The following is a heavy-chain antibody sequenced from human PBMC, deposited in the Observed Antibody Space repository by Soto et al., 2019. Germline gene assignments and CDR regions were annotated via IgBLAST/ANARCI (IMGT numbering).Heavy chain of an antibody. V-gene: IGHV3-21*01. CDR3: ARESEDLTSNFDY. CDR2: ISSTTNYI. Sequence: ESWGGLVKPGGSLRLSCAASGFTFTRYSMNWVRQAPGKGLEWVSSISSTTNYIYYADSMKGRFTVSRDNAKNSVYLEMNSLSAEDTAVYYCARESEDLTSNFDYWGQGTLVTVSS. CDR1: GFTFTRYS. J-gene: IGHJ4*02.